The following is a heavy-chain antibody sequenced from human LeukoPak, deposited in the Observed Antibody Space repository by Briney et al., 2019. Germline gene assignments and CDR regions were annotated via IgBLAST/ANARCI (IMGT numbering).Heavy chain of an antibody. D-gene: IGHD2-15*01. Sequence: SETLSLTCAVDGGSFSGYFWSWVRQPPGKGLEWIGEINHSGSTNYNPSLKSRVTISVDTSKNQFSLKLSSVTAADTAIYYCARSPPTYCSGGSCYYFDYWGQGTLVTVSS. CDR1: GGSFSGYF. CDR2: INHSGST. V-gene: IGHV4-34*01. CDR3: ARSPPTYCSGGSCYYFDY. J-gene: IGHJ4*02.